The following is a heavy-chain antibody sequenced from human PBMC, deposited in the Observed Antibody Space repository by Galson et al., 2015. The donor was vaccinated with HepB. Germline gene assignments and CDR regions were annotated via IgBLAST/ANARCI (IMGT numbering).Heavy chain of an antibody. CDR3: AKGLRMITFGGIITPYSPFEC. CDR2: INPNGGTT. Sequence: SVKVSCKASGYSFTNYYIHWVRQAPGQGLEWMGMINPNGGTTSYAQNFQGRVTMTRDTSTNTAYVELGGLGSGDTAVYFCAKGLRMITFGGIITPYSPFECWGKGTLISVSS. V-gene: IGHV1-46*01. J-gene: IGHJ4*02. D-gene: IGHD3-16*02. CDR1: GYSFTNYY.